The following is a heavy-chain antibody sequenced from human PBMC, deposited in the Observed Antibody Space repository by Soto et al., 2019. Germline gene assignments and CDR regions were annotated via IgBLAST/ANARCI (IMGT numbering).Heavy chain of an antibody. J-gene: IGHJ5*02. V-gene: IGHV4-31*03. Sequence: QVQLQESGPGLVKPSQTLSLTCTVSGGSISSGGYYWSWIRQHPGKGLEWIGYIYYSGSTYYNPSLQSRVTISVDTSKNQFSLKLSSVAAADTAVYYCARDGGGVDTAMEDNWFDPWGQGTLVTVSS. D-gene: IGHD5-18*01. CDR2: IYYSGST. CDR1: GGSISSGGYY. CDR3: ARDGGGVDTAMEDNWFDP.